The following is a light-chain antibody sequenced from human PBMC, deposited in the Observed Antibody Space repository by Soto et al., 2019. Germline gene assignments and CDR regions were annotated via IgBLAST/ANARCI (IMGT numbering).Light chain of an antibody. V-gene: IGLV1-40*01. J-gene: IGLJ2*01. Sequence: QPVLTQPPSVSGAPGQRVTISCTGSSSNIGAGYDVHWYQHLPGTAPKLLIYGNSNQPSGVPDRFSGSKSGTSASLAITGLQAEDEADYYCQSYDSSLSGVVFGGGTKVTVL. CDR2: GNS. CDR3: QSYDSSLSGVV. CDR1: SSNIGAGYD.